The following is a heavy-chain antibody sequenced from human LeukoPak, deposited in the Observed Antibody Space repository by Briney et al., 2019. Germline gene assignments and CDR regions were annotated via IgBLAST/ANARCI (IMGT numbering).Heavy chain of an antibody. CDR3: AKDHGVEQWLDGQGDDY. CDR2: ISYDGSNK. Sequence: GGSLRLSCAASGFTFSSYGMHWVRQAPGKGLEWVAVISYDGSNKYYADSVKGRFTISRDNSKNTLYLQMNSLRAEDTAVYYCAKDHGVEQWLDGQGDDYWGQGTLVTVSS. CDR1: GFTFSSYG. D-gene: IGHD6-19*01. V-gene: IGHV3-30*18. J-gene: IGHJ4*02.